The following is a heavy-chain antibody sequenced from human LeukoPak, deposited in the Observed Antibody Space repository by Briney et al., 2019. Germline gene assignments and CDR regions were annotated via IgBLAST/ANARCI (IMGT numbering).Heavy chain of an antibody. CDR3: ARIMGYQTLNKNYYYYMDV. D-gene: IGHD2-2*01. CDR2: IYTSGST. Sequence: SETLSLTCTVSGGSISSYYWSWIRQPAGKGLEWIGRIYTSGSTNYNPSLKSRVTMSVDTSKNQFSLKLSSVTAADTAVYYCARIMGYQTLNKNYYYYMDVWGKGTTVTVSS. CDR1: GGSISSYY. V-gene: IGHV4-4*07. J-gene: IGHJ6*03.